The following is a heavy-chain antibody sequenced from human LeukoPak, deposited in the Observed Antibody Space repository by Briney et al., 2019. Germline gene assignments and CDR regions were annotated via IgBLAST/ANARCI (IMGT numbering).Heavy chain of an antibody. Sequence: GTSLRLSWEASGFTFSHFGMHWGRQAPGKGLEWVAVIWSDATNQYYGDSVKGRFTISRDNFKTTVSLQLDSLRPEATAVSYCEKAAQRGFDYSNSLEHWGQGSLVTVSS. CDR2: IWSDATNQ. J-gene: IGHJ4*02. CDR1: GFTFSHFG. D-gene: IGHD4-11*01. V-gene: IGHV3-33*06. CDR3: EKAAQRGFDYSNSLEH.